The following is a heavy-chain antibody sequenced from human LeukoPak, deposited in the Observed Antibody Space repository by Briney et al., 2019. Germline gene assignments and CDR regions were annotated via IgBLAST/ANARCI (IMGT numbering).Heavy chain of an antibody. J-gene: IGHJ4*02. Sequence: GGSLRLSCEVSGFSFSDYEMAWVRQAPGMGLEWISYISNSGDIRRYADAVKGRFAISRDNAKNSVSLQMNSLRADDTGLYFCAGGPQYSGSYGDWGQGTLVTVSS. CDR3: AGGPQYSGSYGD. CDR1: GFSFSDYE. V-gene: IGHV3-48*03. CDR2: ISNSGDIR. D-gene: IGHD1-26*01.